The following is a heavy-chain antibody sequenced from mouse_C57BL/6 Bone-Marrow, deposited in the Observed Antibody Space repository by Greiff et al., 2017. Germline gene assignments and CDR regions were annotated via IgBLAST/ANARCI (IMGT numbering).Heavy chain of an antibody. CDR3: TRWTMVKSAMDY. CDR2: IYPGNSDT. J-gene: IGHJ4*01. D-gene: IGHD2-2*01. Sequence: EVQLQQSGTVLARPGASVKMSCKTSGYTFTSYWMHWVKQRPGQGLEWIGAIYPGNSDTSYNQKFKGKAKLTAVTSASTAYMELSSLTKEDSAVYYCTRWTMVKSAMDYWGQGTSVTVSS. CDR1: GYTFTSYW. V-gene: IGHV1-5*01.